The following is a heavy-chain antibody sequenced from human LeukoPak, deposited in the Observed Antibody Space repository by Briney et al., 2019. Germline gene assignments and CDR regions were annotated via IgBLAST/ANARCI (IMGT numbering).Heavy chain of an antibody. V-gene: IGHV4-30-4*01. J-gene: IGHJ6*02. CDR3: ARDPLQTRSPTPATRESYYYYGMDV. CDR1: GGSISNGDYF. CDR2: IFHSGST. D-gene: IGHD2-15*01. Sequence: SETLSLTCTVSGGSISNGDYFWSWIRQSPGKGLEWIGYIFHSGSTFYNPSFKGGVAISVDTSKNQFSLRLTSVTVADTAVYYCARDPLQTRSPTPATRESYYYYGMDVWGPGTTVTVSS.